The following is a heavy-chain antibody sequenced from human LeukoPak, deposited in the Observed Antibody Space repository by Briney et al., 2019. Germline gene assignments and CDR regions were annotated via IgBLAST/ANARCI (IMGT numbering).Heavy chain of an antibody. J-gene: IGHJ4*02. CDR2: ITGSGGST. D-gene: IGHD5-18*01. V-gene: IGHV3-23*01. CDR1: GFTFDNFA. Sequence: GGSLRLSCAPSGFTFDNFAMTWVRQAPGKGLEWVSEITGSGGSTYYADSVKGRFTFSRDNSKNTLSLQMNSLRAEDTAVYYCAKFRVHTSSRGVGLDYWGQGTLVTVSS. CDR3: AKFRVHTSSRGVGLDY.